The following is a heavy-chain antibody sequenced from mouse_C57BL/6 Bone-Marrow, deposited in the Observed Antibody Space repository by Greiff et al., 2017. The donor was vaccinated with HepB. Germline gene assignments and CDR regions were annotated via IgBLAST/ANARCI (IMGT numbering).Heavy chain of an antibody. CDR3: TGTFYYYAPALDG. V-gene: IGHV1-15*01. D-gene: IGHD1-1*01. J-gene: IGHJ2*01. Sequence: QVHVKQSGAELVRPGASVTLSCKASGYTFTDYEMHWVKQTPVHGLEWIGAIDPETGGTAYNQKFKGKAILTADKSSSTAYMELRSLTSEDSAVYYCTGTFYYYAPALDGWGQGTTLTVSS. CDR1: GYTFTDYE. CDR2: IDPETGGT.